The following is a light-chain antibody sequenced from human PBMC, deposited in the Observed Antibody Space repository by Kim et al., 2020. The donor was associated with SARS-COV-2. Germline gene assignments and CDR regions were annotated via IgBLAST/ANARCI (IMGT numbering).Light chain of an antibody. V-gene: IGKV3D-15*01. Sequence: SPGEIAAPACRASRSGGSNYAWYHQKTGQAPSLLIYGASTRATGSPARFSGSGSWTEFTLTISSLQSEDFAVYYCQQYNNWSPRTFGQGTKVDIK. CDR1: RSGGSN. J-gene: IGKJ1*01. CDR3: QQYNNWSPRT. CDR2: GAS.